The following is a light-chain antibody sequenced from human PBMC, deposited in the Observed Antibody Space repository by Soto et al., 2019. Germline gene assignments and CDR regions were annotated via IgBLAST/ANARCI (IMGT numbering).Light chain of an antibody. CDR1: QSVSISY. J-gene: IGKJ4*01. V-gene: IGKV3-20*01. CDR2: AAS. CDR3: QQYGSSPLT. Sequence: EIVLTQSPGTLSFSPGDRATLSCRASQSVSISYLGWYQQKPGQAPRLLIYAASGRATGIPDRFSGSGSGTDFNLTISRLEPEDFAVYYCQQYGSSPLTLGGGTKVDIK.